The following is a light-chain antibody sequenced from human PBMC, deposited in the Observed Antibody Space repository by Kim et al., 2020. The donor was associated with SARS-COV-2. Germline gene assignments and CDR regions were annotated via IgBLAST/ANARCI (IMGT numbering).Light chain of an antibody. CDR2: DVS. J-gene: IGLJ1*01. Sequence: SFSSSCHGATIDCGSYNRVSGARQSPGTAPNRIIFDVSNRPSGVPDRFSGSKSGNTASLTISGLQAEDEADYYCCSSTSTSTYIFGTGTQLTVL. CDR3: CSSTSTSTYI. V-gene: IGLV2-18*02. CDR1: TIDCGSYNR.